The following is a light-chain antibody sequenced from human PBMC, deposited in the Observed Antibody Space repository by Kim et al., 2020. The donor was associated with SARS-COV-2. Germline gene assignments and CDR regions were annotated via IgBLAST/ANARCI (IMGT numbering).Light chain of an antibody. CDR3: SSYTSSSTLV. CDR1: SSDVGGYNY. V-gene: IGLV2-14*03. CDR2: DVR. Sequence: GPSSSITSTGASSDVGGYNYVSWYQQHPGEATKLMIYDVRNRPSGVSNRFSGSKSGNAASLTISGLQAEDEADYYCSSYTSSSTLVFGGGTQLTVL. J-gene: IGLJ3*02.